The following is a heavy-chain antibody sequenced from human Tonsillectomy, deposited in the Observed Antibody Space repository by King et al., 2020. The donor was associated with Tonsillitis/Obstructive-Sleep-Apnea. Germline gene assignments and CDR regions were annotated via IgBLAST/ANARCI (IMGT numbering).Heavy chain of an antibody. CDR3: AKDFADYSRSSGQDY. J-gene: IGHJ4*02. Sequence: VQLVESGGGLVQSGRSLRLSCAASGFTFEIYAMHWVRQPTGKGLEWVSGISWNSGRIGYVDSVKGRFTISRENAKNSLSLQMNSLRAEDTALYYCAKDFADYSRSSGQDYWGQGTLVTVSS. V-gene: IGHV3-9*01. CDR2: ISWNSGRI. CDR1: GFTFEIYA. D-gene: IGHD6-6*01.